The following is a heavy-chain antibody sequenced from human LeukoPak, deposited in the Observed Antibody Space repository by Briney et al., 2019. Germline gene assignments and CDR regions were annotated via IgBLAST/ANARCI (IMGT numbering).Heavy chain of an antibody. J-gene: IGHJ6*02. CDR2: IYYSGST. CDR1: GGSISSGGYY. Sequence: SETLSLTCTVSGGSISSGGYYWSWIRQHPGKGLEWIGYIYYSGSTYYNPSLKSRVTISVDTSKNQFSLKLSSVTAADTAVYYCARDGAVVPAAVPWDPERFYYFYGMDVWGQGTTVTVSS. D-gene: IGHD2-2*01. CDR3: ARDGAVVPAAVPWDPERFYYFYGMDV. V-gene: IGHV4-31*03.